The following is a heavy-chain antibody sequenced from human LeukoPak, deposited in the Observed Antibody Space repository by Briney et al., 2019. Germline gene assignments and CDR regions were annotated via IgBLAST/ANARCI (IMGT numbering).Heavy chain of an antibody. CDR3: ARDLRQKLLWFGELFSGDYYYYYMDV. J-gene: IGHJ6*03. V-gene: IGHV3-7*01. Sequence: PGGSLRLSCAASEFTFSSYWMRWVRQAPGKGLEWVANIKQDGSEKNYVDSVKGRFTISRDNAKNSMYLQMNSLRAEDTAVYYCARDLRQKLLWFGELFSGDYYYYYMDVWGKGTTVTVSS. CDR1: EFTFSSYW. CDR2: IKQDGSEK. D-gene: IGHD3-10*01.